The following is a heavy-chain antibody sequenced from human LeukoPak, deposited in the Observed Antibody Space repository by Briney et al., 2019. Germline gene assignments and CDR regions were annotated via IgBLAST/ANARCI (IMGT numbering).Heavy chain of an antibody. Sequence: ASVKVSCKVSGYTFIENYIHWVRQAPGQGLEWMGLINPHTGGANYSQKFQGRVTMTRDTSISTAYMHLTRLKFDDTAVYYCARGTSGYSPWGQGIPVTVSS. CDR1: GYTFIENY. CDR3: ARGTSGYSP. D-gene: IGHD3-3*01. V-gene: IGHV1-2*02. J-gene: IGHJ1*01. CDR2: INPHTGGA.